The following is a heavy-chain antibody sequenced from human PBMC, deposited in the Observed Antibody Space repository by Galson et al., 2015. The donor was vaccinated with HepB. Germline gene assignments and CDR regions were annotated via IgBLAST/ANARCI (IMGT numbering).Heavy chain of an antibody. CDR3: ARDFRYCTSTNCPAFYFFDL. D-gene: IGHD2-2*01. CDR2: IKRDGTEK. V-gene: IGHV3-7*01. Sequence: SLRLSCAASGFTFRNYWMNWVRQAPGKGLEWVANIKRDGTEKFYVDSVKGRFTISRDNAKNSLYLQMNSLRAEDTAVYSCARDFRYCTSTNCPAFYFFDLWGSGTLVTVSS. J-gene: IGHJ2*01. CDR1: GFTFRNYW.